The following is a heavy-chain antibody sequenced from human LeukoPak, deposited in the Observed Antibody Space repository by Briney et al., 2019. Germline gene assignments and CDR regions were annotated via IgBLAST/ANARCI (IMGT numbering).Heavy chain of an antibody. J-gene: IGHJ4*02. CDR2: ISAYNGNT. D-gene: IGHD5-24*01. Sequence: ASVKVSCKASGYTFTSYGISWVRQAPGQGLEWMGWISAYNGNTNYAQKLQGRVTMTTDTSTSTAYTELRSLRSDDTAVYYCAARGDGYNSEFDYWGQGTLVTVSS. CDR1: GYTFTSYG. CDR3: AARGDGYNSEFDY. V-gene: IGHV1-18*01.